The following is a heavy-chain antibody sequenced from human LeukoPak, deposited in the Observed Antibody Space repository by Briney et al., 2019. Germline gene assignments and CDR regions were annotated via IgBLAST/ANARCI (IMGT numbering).Heavy chain of an antibody. CDR2: TYYRSKWYH. J-gene: IGHJ4*02. V-gene: IGHV6-1*01. Sequence: SQTLSLTCAISGDSVSSKSAAGSWIRQSPSRGLEWLGRTYYRSKWYHDFAPSVKSRITINPNTSKNQFYQQLNSVTPEDTAVYYCAREGGSGYLFDYWGQGTLVTVSS. D-gene: IGHD5-12*01. CDR1: GDSVSSKSAA. CDR3: AREGGSGYLFDY.